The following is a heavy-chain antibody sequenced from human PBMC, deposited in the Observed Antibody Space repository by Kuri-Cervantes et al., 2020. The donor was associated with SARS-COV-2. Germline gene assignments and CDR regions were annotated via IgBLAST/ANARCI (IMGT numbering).Heavy chain of an antibody. CDR2: IIPIFGTA. Sequence: SVKVSCKASGGTFSSYAISWVRQAPGQGLEWMGGIIPIFGTANYAQKFQGRVTITADESTSTAYMELSSLRSEDTAVYYCARGGETATIMHRLDYWGQGTPVTVSS. D-gene: IGHD5-24*01. V-gene: IGHV1-69*13. J-gene: IGHJ4*02. CDR1: GGTFSSYA. CDR3: ARGGETATIMHRLDY.